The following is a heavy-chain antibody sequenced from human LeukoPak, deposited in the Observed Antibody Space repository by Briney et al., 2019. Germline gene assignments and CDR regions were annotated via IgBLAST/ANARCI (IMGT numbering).Heavy chain of an antibody. CDR2: IDGNAGDT. CDR3: VREDWGSGTIIDY. J-gene: IGHJ4*02. Sequence: ASVKVSCKASGYTFTGYYMHWVRQAPGQGLEWMGWIDGNAGDTIYAQRFQGRVTMTRDISTTTAYMELRSLRLDDTAVYYCVREDWGSGTIIDYWGQGTLVTVSS. D-gene: IGHD1-14*01. CDR1: GYTFTGYY. V-gene: IGHV1-2*02.